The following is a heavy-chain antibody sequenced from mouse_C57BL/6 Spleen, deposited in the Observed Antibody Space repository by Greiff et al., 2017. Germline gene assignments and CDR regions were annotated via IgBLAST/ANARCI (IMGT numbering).Heavy chain of an antibody. CDR3: ARSPARYYFDY. J-gene: IGHJ2*01. CDR2: IYPGDGDT. CDR1: GYAFSSSW. V-gene: IGHV1-82*01. Sequence: QVQLKESGPELVKPGASVKISCKASGYAFSSSWMNWVKQRPGQGLEWIGRIYPGDGDTNYNGKFKGKATLTADKSSSTAYMQLSSLTSEDSAVYVCARSPARYYFDYWGQGTTLTVSS.